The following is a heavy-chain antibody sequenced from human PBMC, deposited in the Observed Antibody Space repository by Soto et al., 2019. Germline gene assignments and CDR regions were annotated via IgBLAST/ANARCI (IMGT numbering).Heavy chain of an antibody. CDR2: ISAYNGNT. D-gene: IGHD3-22*01. J-gene: IGHJ6*02. CDR3: AREPDYYDSSGYYYYYGMDV. V-gene: IGHV1-18*01. CDR1: GYTFTSYG. Sequence: QVQLVQSGAEVKKPGASVKVSCKASGYTFTSYGISWVRQATGQGLEWMGWISAYNGNTNYAQKLQGRVTMTTDTSTSTAYMELRSLRSDDTAVYYCAREPDYYDSSGYYYYYGMDVWGQGTTVTVSS.